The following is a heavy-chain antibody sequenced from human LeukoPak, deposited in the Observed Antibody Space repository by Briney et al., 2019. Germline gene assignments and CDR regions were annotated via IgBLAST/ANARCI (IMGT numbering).Heavy chain of an antibody. Sequence: GASVKVSCKASGYTFTSYYMHWVRQAPGQGLEWMGWINPNSGGTNYAQKFQGRVTMTRDTSISTAYMELSRLRSDDTAVYYCAREVRLVGATPYYYYYYMYVWGKGTTVTVSS. D-gene: IGHD1-26*01. V-gene: IGHV1-2*02. CDR1: GYTFTSYY. CDR3: AREVRLVGATPYYYYYYMYV. J-gene: IGHJ6*03. CDR2: INPNSGGT.